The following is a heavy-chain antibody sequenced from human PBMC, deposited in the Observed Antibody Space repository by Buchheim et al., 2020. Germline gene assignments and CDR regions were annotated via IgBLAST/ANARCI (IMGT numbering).Heavy chain of an antibody. CDR3: VQRNSYCSGGSCFY. CDR1: GFTFSSYA. Sequence: EVQLLESGGGLVQPGGSLRLSCAASGFTFSSYAMSWVRQAPGKGLEWVSTITNSGDDTHYADSVKGRFTISRDNSKKTLDLQMNSLRAEDTAVYYCVQRNSYCSGGSCFYWGQGSL. D-gene: IGHD2-15*01. J-gene: IGHJ4*02. CDR2: ITNSGDDT. V-gene: IGHV3-23*01.